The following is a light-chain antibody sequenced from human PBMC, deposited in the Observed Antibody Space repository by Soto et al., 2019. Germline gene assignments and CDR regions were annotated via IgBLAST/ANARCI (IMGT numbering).Light chain of an antibody. V-gene: IGKV3-15*01. CDR3: QQYHNWPPQYT. CDR2: GAF. CDR1: QSVASN. J-gene: IGKJ2*01. Sequence: EIVMTQSPASLSVSPGDGATLSCRASQSVASNVAWYQQKPGQGPRLLIHGAFTRAVGVPARFSGSGSGTDFTLTINSLQSEDFAFYFCQQYHNWPPQYTFGQGTKLQIK.